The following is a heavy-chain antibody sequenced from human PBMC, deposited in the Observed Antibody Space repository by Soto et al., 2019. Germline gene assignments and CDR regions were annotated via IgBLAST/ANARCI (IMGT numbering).Heavy chain of an antibody. Sequence: EVQLLESGGGLVQPGGSLRLSCTASGFTFSTYGMSWVRQAPGKGLEWVSSLSGDGTTTYYIDSVKGRFTISRDNSRNTLSLQRNSLITEDTAVYSCAKDISFDTSAHNYWGQGILVTVSS. J-gene: IGHJ4*02. V-gene: IGHV3-23*01. CDR2: LSGDGTTT. D-gene: IGHD3-22*01. CDR1: GFTFSTYG. CDR3: AKDISFDTSAHNY.